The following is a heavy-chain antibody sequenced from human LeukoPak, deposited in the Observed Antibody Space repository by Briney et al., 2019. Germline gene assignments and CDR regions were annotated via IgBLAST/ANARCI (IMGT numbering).Heavy chain of an antibody. D-gene: IGHD2-2*01. CDR3: ARVLPVASRDY. CDR1: GFTFSTYW. J-gene: IGHJ4*02. CDR2: IKQDGSDK. Sequence: PGGSLRLSCAASGFTFSTYWMSWVRQAPGKGLEWVANIKQDGSDKFYVDSVKGRFTISRGNAKNSMYLQMSSLRAEDTAIYYCARVLPVASRDYWGQGTLVTVSS. V-gene: IGHV3-7*01.